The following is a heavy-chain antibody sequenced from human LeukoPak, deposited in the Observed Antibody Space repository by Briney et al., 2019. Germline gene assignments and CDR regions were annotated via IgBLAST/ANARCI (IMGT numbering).Heavy chain of an antibody. J-gene: IGHJ5*02. CDR3: ARLQTWELTLMGWFDP. V-gene: IGHV4-59*08. D-gene: IGHD1-26*01. CDR1: GGSISSYY. CDR2: IYYSGST. Sequence: SETLSLTCTVSGGSISSYYWSWIRQPPGKGLEWIGYIYYSGSTNYNPSLKSRVTISVDTSKNQFSLKLSSVTAADTAVYYCARLQTWELTLMGWFDPWGQGTLVTVSS.